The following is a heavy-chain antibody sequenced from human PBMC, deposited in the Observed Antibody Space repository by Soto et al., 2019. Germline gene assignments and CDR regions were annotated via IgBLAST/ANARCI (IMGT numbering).Heavy chain of an antibody. CDR1: GFTFSSYG. D-gene: IGHD2-2*01. CDR2: ISYDGSNK. CDR3: AIVSSCSDDLAVLDF. J-gene: IGHJ3*01. V-gene: IGHV3-30*14. Sequence: GGSLRLSCAASGFTFSSYGMHWVRQAPGNGLEWVAVISYDGSNKYYADSVKGRFTISRDNSKNTLYLQMNSLRAEDTAVYYCAIVSSCSDDLAVLDFCGQGSLV.